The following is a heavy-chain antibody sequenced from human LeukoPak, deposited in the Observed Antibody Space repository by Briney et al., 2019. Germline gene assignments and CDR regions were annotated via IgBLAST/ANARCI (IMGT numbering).Heavy chain of an antibody. J-gene: IGHJ4*02. CDR3: VAGSGWLPDY. Sequence: GGSLRLSCAASGFTFSTYWMNWVCQAPGKGLEWVANIEKDGSEKNYVDSVRGRFTISRDNAKNSLYLQMNSLRAEDTAVYFCVAGSGWLPDYWGQGTLVTVSS. CDR1: GFTFSTYW. D-gene: IGHD6-19*01. CDR2: IEKDGSEK. V-gene: IGHV3-7*01.